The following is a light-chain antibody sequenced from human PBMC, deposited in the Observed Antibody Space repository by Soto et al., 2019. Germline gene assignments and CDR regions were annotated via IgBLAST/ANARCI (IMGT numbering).Light chain of an antibody. CDR2: GAS. J-gene: IGKJ1*01. CDR1: QSVSSSY. V-gene: IGKV3-20*01. CDR3: QQFGSSPWT. Sequence: EIVLTQSPGTLSLSPGERATLSCRASQSVSSSYLAWYQQKPGQAPRLLIYGASSRATGISDRFSGGGSGTDFTLTSSRLEPEDFAVYYCQQFGSSPWTFGQGTKVDIK.